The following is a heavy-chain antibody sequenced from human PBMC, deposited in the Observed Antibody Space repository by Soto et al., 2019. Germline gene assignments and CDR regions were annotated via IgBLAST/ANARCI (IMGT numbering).Heavy chain of an antibody. Sequence: PGGSLRLSCAASGFTFDNYGIHGVRQAPGKGLEWVSGISWNSGSIGYADSVKGRFTISRDNAKNSLYLQMNSLRAEDTALYYCAKDIVGYYYDSSGFVWGQGTTVTVSS. D-gene: IGHD3-22*01. J-gene: IGHJ6*02. CDR1: GFTFDNYG. CDR3: AKDIVGYYYDSSGFV. CDR2: ISWNSGSI. V-gene: IGHV3-9*01.